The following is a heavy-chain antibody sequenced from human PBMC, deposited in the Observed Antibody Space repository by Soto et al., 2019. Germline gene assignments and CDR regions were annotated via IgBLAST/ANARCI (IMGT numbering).Heavy chain of an antibody. J-gene: IGHJ4*02. Sequence: EVQLVESGGDLVQPGGSLRLSCAASGFTFSNYYMTWVRQAPGKGLEWVANIKQDGSENYYVDSVRGRSTISRDNAKKSLYLQVTTLGPEDTAVYYGALDLYGVFDYWGQRTLVTGSS. CDR3: ALDLYGVFDY. CDR1: GFTFSNYY. CDR2: IKQDGSEN. V-gene: IGHV3-7*05. D-gene: IGHD4-17*01.